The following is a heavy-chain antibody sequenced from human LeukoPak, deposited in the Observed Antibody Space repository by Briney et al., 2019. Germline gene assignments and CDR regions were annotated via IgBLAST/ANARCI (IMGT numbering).Heavy chain of an antibody. Sequence: KPSETLSLTCAVYGGSFSGYYWSWIRQPPGKGLEWIGEINHSGSTNYNPSLKSRVTISVDTSKNQFSLKLSSVTAADTAVYYCARYPLNDLLIGNAFDIWGQGTMVTVSS. CDR1: GGSFSGYY. V-gene: IGHV4-34*01. D-gene: IGHD3-3*01. J-gene: IGHJ3*02. CDR2: INHSGST. CDR3: ARYPLNDLLIGNAFDI.